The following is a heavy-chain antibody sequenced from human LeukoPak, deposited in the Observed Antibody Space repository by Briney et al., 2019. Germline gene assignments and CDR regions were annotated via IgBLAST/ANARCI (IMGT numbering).Heavy chain of an antibody. V-gene: IGHV3-23*01. J-gene: IGHJ4*02. CDR2: ISGSGGST. CDR1: GFTFNSYA. CDR3: AKEVGVAAWEDY. Sequence: QSGGSLRLSCAVSGFTFNSYAMSWVRQAPGKGLEWVSTISGSGGSTYYADSVKGRFTISRDNSKSTLYLQMNSLRAEDTAVYYCAKEVGVAAWEDYWGQGTLVTVSS. D-gene: IGHD6-13*01.